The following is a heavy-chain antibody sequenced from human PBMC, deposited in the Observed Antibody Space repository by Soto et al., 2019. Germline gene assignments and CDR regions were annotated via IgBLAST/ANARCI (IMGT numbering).Heavy chain of an antibody. D-gene: IGHD5-18*01. CDR2: IYYSGST. CDR3: ARLGYSYAHFDY. Sequence: PEETLSLTCTVSGGSVSSGSYYWSWIRQPPGKGLEWIGYIYYSGSTNYNPSLKCRVTISVDTSKNQFSLKLSSVTAADTAVYYCARLGYSYAHFDYWGQGTLVTVSS. J-gene: IGHJ4*02. CDR1: GGSVSSGSYY. V-gene: IGHV4-61*01.